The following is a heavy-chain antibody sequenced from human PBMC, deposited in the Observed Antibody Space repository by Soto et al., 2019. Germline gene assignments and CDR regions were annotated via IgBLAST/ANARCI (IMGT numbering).Heavy chain of an antibody. CDR3: AKADRPYYEILTGPDY. CDR2: LGGTGGRA. J-gene: IGHJ4*02. D-gene: IGHD3-9*01. Sequence: EVQLLESGGGSVQPGGSLRLSCAASGFTFSSYAMCWVRQAPGKGLEWVSALGGTGGRAYYADSVKGRFTVDRDNSRNTLFLQMNSLRVEDTAIYYCAKADRPYYEILTGPDYWGQGTLVTVSS. CDR1: GFTFSSYA. V-gene: IGHV3-23*01.